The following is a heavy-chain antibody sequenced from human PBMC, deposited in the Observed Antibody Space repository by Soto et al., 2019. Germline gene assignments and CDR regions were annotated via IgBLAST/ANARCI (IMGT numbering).Heavy chain of an antibody. CDR1: GFIFSSNA. CDR2: ITGSGDAI. CDR3: AKDGDDSRPPDSFDI. Sequence: GGSLRLSCAASGFIFSSNAMSWDRQAPGRGLEWVSSITGSGDAIKYADSVKGRFTISRDNSKKMFYLQMNSLRAEDAAIYYCAKDGDDSRPPDSFDIWGQGTMVTVSS. V-gene: IGHV3-23*01. J-gene: IGHJ3*02. D-gene: IGHD3-22*01.